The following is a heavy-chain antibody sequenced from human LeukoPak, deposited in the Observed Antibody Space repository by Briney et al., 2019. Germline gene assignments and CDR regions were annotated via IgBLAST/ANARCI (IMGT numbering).Heavy chain of an antibody. J-gene: IGHJ3*02. CDR1: GCTFTSHD. V-gene: IGHV1-8*03. CDR3: ARRVGYAAFDI. D-gene: IGHD3-16*01. CDR2: LNPNSGNT. Sequence: GASVKVSCKASGCTFTSHDINWVRQAPGQGLEWMGWLNPNSGNTGYAQKFQDRVTITRNTSISTAYMELSSLRSEDTAVYYCARRVGYAAFDIWGQGTMVTVSS.